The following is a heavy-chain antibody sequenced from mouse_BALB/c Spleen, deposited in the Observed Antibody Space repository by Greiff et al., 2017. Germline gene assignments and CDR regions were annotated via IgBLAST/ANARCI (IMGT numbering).Heavy chain of an antibody. CDR2: IYWDDDK. CDR3: ARRAYYGNYDAMDY. V-gene: IGHV8-12*01. Sequence: QVTLKESGPGILQPSQTLSLTCSFSGFSLSTSGMGVSWIRQPSGKGLEWLAHIYWDDDKRYNPSLKSRLTISKDTSSNQVFLKITSVDTADTATYYCARRAYYGNYDAMDYWGQGTSVTVSS. D-gene: IGHD2-10*01. CDR1: GFSLSTSGMG. J-gene: IGHJ4*01.